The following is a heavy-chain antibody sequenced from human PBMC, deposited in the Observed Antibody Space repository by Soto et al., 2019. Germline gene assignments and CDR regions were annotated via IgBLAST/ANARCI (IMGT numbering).Heavy chain of an antibody. Sequence: GGSLRFSCAASGFTFSDYAMHWVRQAPGKGLEWVAVIPYDGSNKHYAESVKGRFTVSRDNSKNTLYLQMNSLRVEDTAVYYCARSAGYYYDSPDYWGQGTPVTVSS. CDR3: ARSAGYYYDSPDY. D-gene: IGHD3-22*01. CDR2: IPYDGSNK. CDR1: GFTFSDYA. V-gene: IGHV3-30-3*01. J-gene: IGHJ4*02.